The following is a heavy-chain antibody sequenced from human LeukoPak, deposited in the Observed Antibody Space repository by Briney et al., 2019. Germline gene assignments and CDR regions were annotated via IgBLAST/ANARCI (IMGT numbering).Heavy chain of an antibody. CDR2: IYHSGST. Sequence: SETLSLTCTVSGYSISSGYYWGWIRQPPGKGLEWIGSIYHSGSTYYNPSLKSRVTISVDTSKNQFSLKLSSVTAADTAVYYCARYSSSWYYFDYWGQGTLVTVSS. CDR1: GYSISSGYY. CDR3: ARYSSSWYYFDY. D-gene: IGHD6-13*01. J-gene: IGHJ4*02. V-gene: IGHV4-38-2*02.